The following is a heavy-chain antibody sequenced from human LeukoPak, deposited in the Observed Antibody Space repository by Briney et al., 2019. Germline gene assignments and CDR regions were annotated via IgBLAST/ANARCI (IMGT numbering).Heavy chain of an antibody. V-gene: IGHV4-38-2*02. CDR3: ARDERYSGGFPDY. Sequence: SETLSLTCAVSGYSISSGYYWGWIRQPPGKGLEWIGSIYQSGSTYYNPSLKSRVTISVDTSENQFSLKLSSVTAADTAVYYCARDERYSGGFPDYWGQGTLVTVSS. J-gene: IGHJ4*02. CDR2: IYQSGST. CDR1: GYSISSGYY. D-gene: IGHD6-19*01.